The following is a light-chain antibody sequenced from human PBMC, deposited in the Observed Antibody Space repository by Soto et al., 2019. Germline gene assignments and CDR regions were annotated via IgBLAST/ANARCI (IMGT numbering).Light chain of an antibody. J-gene: IGKJ3*01. Sequence: VMTQSPATLSVSPGERATLSCWASETVATNLAWYQQKPGQAPRLLVYGASSRATGIPDRFSGSGSGTDFTLTISRLEPEDFAVYYCQQYGSSFTFGPGTKVDIK. CDR1: ETVATN. CDR3: QQYGSSFT. CDR2: GAS. V-gene: IGKV3-20*01.